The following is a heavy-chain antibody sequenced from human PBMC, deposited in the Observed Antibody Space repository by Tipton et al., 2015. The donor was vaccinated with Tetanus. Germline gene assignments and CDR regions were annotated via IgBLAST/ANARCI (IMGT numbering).Heavy chain of an antibody. V-gene: IGHV5-51*01. CDR3: ARRLRYYDSSGYYYYYYGMDV. Sequence: QLVQSGAEVKKPGESLKISCKGSGYSFTSYWIGWVRQMPGKGLEWMGIIYPGDSDTRYSPSFQGQVTISADKSISTAYLQWSSLKASDTAMYYCARRLRYYDSSGYYYYYYGMDVWGQGTTVTVSS. CDR2: IYPGDSDT. D-gene: IGHD3-22*01. J-gene: IGHJ6*02. CDR1: GYSFTSYW.